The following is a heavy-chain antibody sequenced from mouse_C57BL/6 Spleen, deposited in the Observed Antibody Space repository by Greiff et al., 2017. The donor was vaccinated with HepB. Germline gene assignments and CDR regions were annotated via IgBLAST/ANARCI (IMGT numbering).Heavy chain of an antibody. Sequence: EVQRVESGGGLVKPGGSLKLSCAASGFTFSDYGMHWVRQAPEKGLEWVAYISSGSSTIYYADTVKGRFTISRDNATNTLFLQMTSLRSEDTAMYYCARGYYGSSAWFAYWGQGTLVTVSA. V-gene: IGHV5-17*01. CDR1: GFTFSDYG. D-gene: IGHD1-1*01. CDR3: ARGYYGSSAWFAY. J-gene: IGHJ3*01. CDR2: ISSGSSTI.